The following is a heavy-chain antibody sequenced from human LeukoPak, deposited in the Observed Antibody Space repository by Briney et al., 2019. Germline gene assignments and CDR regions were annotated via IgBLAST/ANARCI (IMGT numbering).Heavy chain of an antibody. V-gene: IGHV4-61*02. Sequence: SQTLSLTCTVSGGSISSGSYYWSWIRQPAGKGLEWIGRIYTSGGTNYNPSLKSRVTILVDTSKKQFSLKLSSVTAADTAVYYCASEFSSSTWAFDVWGQGTMVTVSS. CDR1: GGSISSGSYY. CDR2: IYTSGGT. D-gene: IGHD6-6*01. CDR3: ASEFSSSTWAFDV. J-gene: IGHJ3*01.